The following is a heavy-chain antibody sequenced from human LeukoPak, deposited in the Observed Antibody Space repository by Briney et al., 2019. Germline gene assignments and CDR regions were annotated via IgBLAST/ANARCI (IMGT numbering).Heavy chain of an antibody. CDR3: ARDTHYYDSSGVDAFDI. D-gene: IGHD3-22*01. J-gene: IGHJ3*02. V-gene: IGHV4-59*01. Sequence: SSETLSLTCTVSGGSISSYYWSWIRQPPGKGPEWIGYIYYSGSTNYNPSLKSRVTISVDTSKNQFSLKLSSVTAADTAVYYCARDTHYYDSSGVDAFDIWGQGTMVTVSS. CDR2: IYYSGST. CDR1: GGSISSYY.